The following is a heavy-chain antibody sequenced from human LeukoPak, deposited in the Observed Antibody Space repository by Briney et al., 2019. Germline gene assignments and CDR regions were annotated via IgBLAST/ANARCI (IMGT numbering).Heavy chain of an antibody. J-gene: IGHJ6*02. CDR1: GFTFSSYG. Sequence: PGGSLRLSCAASGFTFSSYGMHRVRQASGKGLEWVGRIRSKANSYATAYAASVKGRFTISRDDSKNTAYLQMNSLKTEDTAMYYCTSSPFYCSSTSCYTDYYYYGMDVWGQGTTVTVSS. CDR3: TSSPFYCSSTSCYTDYYYYGMDV. CDR2: IRSKANSYAT. V-gene: IGHV3-73*01. D-gene: IGHD2-2*02.